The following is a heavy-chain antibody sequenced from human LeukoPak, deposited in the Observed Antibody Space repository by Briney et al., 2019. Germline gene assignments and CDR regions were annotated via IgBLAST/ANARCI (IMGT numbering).Heavy chain of an antibody. J-gene: IGHJ6*02. Sequence: ASVKVSCKASGYTFTSFYMHWVRQAPGQGLEWMGLINPSGGSTNYPQKFQGRVTMTRDTSTSTVYMELSRLRSDDTAVYYCARDGSYYGSGSYYTYYYYYGMDVWGQGTTVTVSS. CDR3: ARDGSYYGSGSYYTYYYYYGMDV. CDR2: INPSGGST. V-gene: IGHV1-46*01. CDR1: GYTFTSFY. D-gene: IGHD3-10*01.